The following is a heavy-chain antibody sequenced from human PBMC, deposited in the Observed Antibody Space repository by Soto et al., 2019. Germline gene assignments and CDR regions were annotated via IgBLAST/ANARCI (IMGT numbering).Heavy chain of an antibody. CDR1: GLTFGDHA. V-gene: IGHV3-49*04. Sequence: SLRLSCTASGLTFGDHAMSWVRQAPGKGLEWVGFIRSKAYGGATEYAASVKGRFTFSRDDSKSIAYLQMNSLKTEDTAVYYCTRDYYDTRGYYTMDVWGQGTEVTVYS. D-gene: IGHD3-22*01. CDR2: IRSKAYGGAT. J-gene: IGHJ6*02. CDR3: TRDYYDTRGYYTMDV.